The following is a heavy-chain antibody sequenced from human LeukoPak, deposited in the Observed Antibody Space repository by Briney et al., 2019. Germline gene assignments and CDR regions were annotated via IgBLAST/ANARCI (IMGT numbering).Heavy chain of an antibody. CDR2: IYYNGST. CDR1: GGSISSYY. D-gene: IGHD3-9*01. CDR3: ARQSGYYDILTGYYPQWFDP. V-gene: IGHV4-59*08. Sequence: TSETLSLTCTVSGGSISSYYWSWIRQPPGKGLEWIGYIYYNGSTNYNPSLKSRVTISVDTSKNQFSLKLSSVTAADTAVYYCARQSGYYDILTGYYPQWFDPWGQGTLVTVSS. J-gene: IGHJ5*02.